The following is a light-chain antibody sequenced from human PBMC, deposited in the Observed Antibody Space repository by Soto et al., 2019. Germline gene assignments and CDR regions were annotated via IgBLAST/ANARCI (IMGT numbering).Light chain of an antibody. Sequence: PREIPTHSFRPSQSISNYLAWYQQKPGQAPRLIIYDTFNRATGVPARFSGSGFATDFTLTISSLEPEDFAVYYCQQRSIGSPVKFGQATRLELK. CDR3: QQRSIGSPVK. J-gene: IGKJ5*01. CDR2: DTF. CDR1: QSISNY. V-gene: IGKV3-11*01.